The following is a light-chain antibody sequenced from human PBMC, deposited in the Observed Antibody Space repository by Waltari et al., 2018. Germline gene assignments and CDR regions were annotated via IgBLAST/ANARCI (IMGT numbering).Light chain of an antibody. CDR2: NSN. CDR3: GSWDTNLNGWV. Sequence: QSVLNQPPSASGTPGQRVSISCSGGSSNIGSNGVHWYQQSPGSAPKLLIYNSNKRPSGVPDRFSASKSGTSASLAIGGLRSEDEADFYCGSWDTNLNGWVFGGGTKVTVL. J-gene: IGLJ3*02. CDR1: SSNIGSNG. V-gene: IGLV1-44*01.